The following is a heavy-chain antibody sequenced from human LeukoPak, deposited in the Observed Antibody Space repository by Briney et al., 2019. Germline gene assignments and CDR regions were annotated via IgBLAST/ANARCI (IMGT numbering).Heavy chain of an antibody. CDR1: GYTFTGYY. D-gene: IGHD2-2*01. V-gene: IGHV1-2*02. CDR2: INPNSGGT. CDR3: ARMKYQLLWADDY. Sequence: ASVKVSCKASGYTFTGYYMHWVRQAPGQGLEWMGWINPNSGGTNYAQKFQGRVTMTRDTSISTAYMELSRLRSDDTAVYNCARMKYQLLWADDYWGQGTLVTVSS. J-gene: IGHJ4*02.